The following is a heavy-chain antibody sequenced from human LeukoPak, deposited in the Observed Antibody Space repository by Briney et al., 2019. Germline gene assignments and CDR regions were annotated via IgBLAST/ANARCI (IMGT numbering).Heavy chain of an antibody. CDR3: ARENRRGAFDP. CDR2: IDPNTGDS. CDR1: EYTFTGYY. J-gene: IGHJ5*02. Sequence: GASVKVSCKASEYTFTGYYIHWVRQAPGQGLEWMGWIDPNTGDSNYVQKFQGRVTMTRDTSISTAYMELSRLRSDDTAVYYCARENRRGAFDPWGQGTLVTVSS. V-gene: IGHV1-2*02. D-gene: IGHD3-10*01.